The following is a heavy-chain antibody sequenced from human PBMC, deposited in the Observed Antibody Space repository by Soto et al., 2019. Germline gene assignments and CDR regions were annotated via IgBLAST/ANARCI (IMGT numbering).Heavy chain of an antibody. D-gene: IGHD2-15*01. J-gene: IGHJ3*02. Sequence: SVKVSCKASGGTFSRNSISWVRQAPGQGLEWMGGIIPIFGTPNYAQKFQGRLTITADESTSTAYMELSSLRSDDTAVYYCAPSVGIRTGPGDAFGIWGQGTMVTVSS. CDR1: GGTFSRNS. CDR3: APSVGIRTGPGDAFGI. CDR2: IIPIFGTP. V-gene: IGHV1-69*13.